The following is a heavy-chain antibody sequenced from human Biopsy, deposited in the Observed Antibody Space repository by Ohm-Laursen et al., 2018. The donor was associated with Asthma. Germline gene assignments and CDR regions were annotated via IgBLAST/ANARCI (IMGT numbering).Heavy chain of an antibody. CDR1: GDSFTYPGYY. CDR2: IHYSGSA. D-gene: IGHD2-21*01. J-gene: IGHJ5*02. V-gene: IGHV4-31*11. CDR3: ARSVTGSLAYCAGDSSLHLDR. Sequence: SETLSLTCAVSGDSFTYPGYYWSWVRQLPGRGLEWIGYIHYSGSAYYNPSLKSRISMSVDMSKKQFSLEVRSVTAADTAVYYCARSVTGSLAYCAGDSSLHLDRWGPGTLVTVSS.